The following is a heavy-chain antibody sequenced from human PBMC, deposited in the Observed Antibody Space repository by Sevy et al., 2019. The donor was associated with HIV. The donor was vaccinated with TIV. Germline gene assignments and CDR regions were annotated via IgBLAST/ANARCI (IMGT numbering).Heavy chain of an antibody. CDR1: GLRFNSYA. J-gene: IGHJ5*02. D-gene: IGHD3-22*01. CDR3: AKEDSGGYYA. V-gene: IGHV3-23*01. Sequence: GGSLRLSCAASGLRFNSYAMTWVRQAPGKGLEWVSSIRGSGGSTYYADTVKGRFTISRDNSKNTVYLEMNSPRAEATALYCCAKEDSGGYYAWGKGTLVTVSS. CDR2: IRGSGGST.